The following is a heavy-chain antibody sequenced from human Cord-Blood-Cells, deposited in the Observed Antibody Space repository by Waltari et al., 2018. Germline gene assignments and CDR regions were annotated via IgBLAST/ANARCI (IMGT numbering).Heavy chain of an antibody. J-gene: IGHJ3*02. CDR3: ASYPPLDFWSGDAFDI. V-gene: IGHV3-11*01. Sequence: QVQLVESGGGLVKPGGSLRLSCAASGFTFSDYYLSLIRPAPGKWLELVSYNSSSGSTIYYADSVKGRFTISRDNAKNSLYLQMNSLRAEDTAVYYCASYPPLDFWSGDAFDIWGQGTMVTVSS. CDR1: GFTFSDYY. D-gene: IGHD3-3*01. CDR2: NSSSGSTI.